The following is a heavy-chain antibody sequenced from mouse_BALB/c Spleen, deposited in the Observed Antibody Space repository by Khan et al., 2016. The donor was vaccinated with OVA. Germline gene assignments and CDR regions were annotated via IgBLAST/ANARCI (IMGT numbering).Heavy chain of an antibody. CDR3: TRRNWDVAWFAY. CDR1: GHTFTSYW. D-gene: IGHD4-1*01. CDR2: IYPGNTDT. Sequence: VQLQQSGTVLARPGASVKMSCKASGHTFTSYWMHWVKQRPGQGLEWIGDIYPGNTDTNYNQKFKGKAKLTAVTSTSTAYMELYSLTNEDSAVYYCTRRNWDVAWFAYWGQGTLVTVSA. J-gene: IGHJ3*01. V-gene: IGHV1-5*01.